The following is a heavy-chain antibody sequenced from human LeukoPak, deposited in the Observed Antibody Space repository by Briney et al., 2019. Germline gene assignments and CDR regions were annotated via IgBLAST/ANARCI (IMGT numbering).Heavy chain of an antibody. CDR2: ISWNSGSI. CDR1: GFTFDDYA. V-gene: IGHV3-9*01. Sequence: GRSLRLSCAASGFTFDDYAMHWVRHAPGKGLEWVSGISWNSGSIGYADSVKGRFTISRDNAKNSLYLQMNSLRAEDTALYYCAKDINYYGSGSYISWGQGTLVTVSS. J-gene: IGHJ5*02. CDR3: AKDINYYGSGSYIS. D-gene: IGHD3-10*01.